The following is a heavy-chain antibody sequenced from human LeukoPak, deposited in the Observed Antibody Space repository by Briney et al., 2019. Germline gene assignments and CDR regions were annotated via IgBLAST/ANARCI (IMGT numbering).Heavy chain of an antibody. J-gene: IGHJ4*02. CDR1: GFTFSNAW. Sequence: GGSLRLSCAASGFTFSNAWMSWVRQAPGKGLEWVGRIKSKTGGGTTDCAAPVKGRFTISRDDSKNTLYLQMNSLKTEDTAVYYCTSRTLLAAAGTDFDYWGQGTLVTVSS. V-gene: IGHV3-15*01. CDR2: IKSKTGGGTT. CDR3: TSRTLLAAAGTDFDY. D-gene: IGHD6-13*01.